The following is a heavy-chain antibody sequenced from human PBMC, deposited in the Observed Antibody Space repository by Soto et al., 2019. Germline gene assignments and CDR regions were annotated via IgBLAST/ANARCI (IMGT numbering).Heavy chain of an antibody. V-gene: IGHV3-21*06. CDR3: ARESEDLTSNFDY. J-gene: IGHJ4*02. CDR1: GFTFTRYG. CDR2: ISSTTNYI. Sequence: SLRLSCAASGFTFTRYGMNWVRQAPGKGLEWVSSISSTTNYIYYGDSMKGRFTISRDNAKNSLYLEMNSLRAEDTAVYYCARESEDLTSNFDYWGQGTLVTVSS.